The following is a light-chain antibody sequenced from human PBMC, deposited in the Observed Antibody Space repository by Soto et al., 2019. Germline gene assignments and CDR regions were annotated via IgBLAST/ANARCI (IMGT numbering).Light chain of an antibody. CDR1: QTLSNSF. CDR2: DTS. Sequence: EIVLTQSPGTLSLSQGERATLSCRASQTLSNSFIAWYQQKPGQAPRLLIYDTSSRATGVPDRYSASGSGTEFTLTISSLRSEDFAVYFCQQYYNWPRTFGQGTKVDIK. CDR3: QQYYNWPRT. V-gene: IGKV3-20*01. J-gene: IGKJ1*01.